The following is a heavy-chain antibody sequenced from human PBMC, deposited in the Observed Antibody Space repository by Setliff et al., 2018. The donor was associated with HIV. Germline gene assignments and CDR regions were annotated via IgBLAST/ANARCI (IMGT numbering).Heavy chain of an antibody. D-gene: IGHD3-10*01. CDR3: ARDRHSSGLGSYGP. CDR2: IDSSGIT. V-gene: IGHV4-4*07. Sequence: SETLSLTFTMSGGAFGVYRWSWIRQSAGRCLEWIGRIDSSGITDYKPSLKGRVAISVDTSRNQFSLRVTSVTAADTAVYFCARDRHSSGLGSYGPWGPGILVTVSS. CDR1: GGAFGVYR. J-gene: IGHJ5*02.